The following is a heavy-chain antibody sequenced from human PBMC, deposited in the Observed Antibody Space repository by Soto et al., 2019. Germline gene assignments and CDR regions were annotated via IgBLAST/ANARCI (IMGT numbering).Heavy chain of an antibody. Sequence: QITLKESGPTLVKPTQILTLTCTFSGFALSTSGVGVGWIRQPPGKALEWLALIYWADDKRYSPSLKRRRTNTKDTSKNQLVLTMTNMEYVDTGTYYCAHTGPFCTTGVCYTERHFQHRGQGTLVTVSS. V-gene: IGHV2-5*02. J-gene: IGHJ1*01. CDR2: IYWADDK. CDR3: AHTGPFCTTGVCYTERHFQH. D-gene: IGHD2-8*01. CDR1: GFALSTSGVG.